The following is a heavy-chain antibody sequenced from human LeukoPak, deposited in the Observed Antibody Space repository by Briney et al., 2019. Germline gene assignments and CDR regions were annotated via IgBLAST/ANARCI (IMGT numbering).Heavy chain of an antibody. CDR2: IYTSGST. CDR1: GGSISSYY. Sequence: PSETLSLTCTVSGGSISSYYWSWIRQPPGKGLEWIGYIYTSGSTNYNPSLKSRVTISVDTSKNQFPLKLSSVTAADTAVYYCARSGVRYYGSGSYMDVWGKGTTVTVSS. D-gene: IGHD3-10*01. V-gene: IGHV4-4*09. CDR3: ARSGVRYYGSGSYMDV. J-gene: IGHJ6*03.